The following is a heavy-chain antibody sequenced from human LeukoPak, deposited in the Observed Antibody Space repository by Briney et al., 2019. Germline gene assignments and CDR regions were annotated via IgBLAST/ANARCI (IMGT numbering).Heavy chain of an antibody. CDR1: GGAFRGYY. CDR3: ARAGWLRTKGYFDY. D-gene: IGHD5-12*01. CDR2: INHSGST. J-gene: IGHJ4*02. V-gene: IGHV4-34*01. Sequence: PSGTPSLTCAVYGGAFRGYYLGWIRPPPREGVGWVGEINHSGSTNYNPSLKSRVTISVDTSKNQFPLKLSSVTAADTAVYYCARAGWLRTKGYFDYWGQGTLVTVSS.